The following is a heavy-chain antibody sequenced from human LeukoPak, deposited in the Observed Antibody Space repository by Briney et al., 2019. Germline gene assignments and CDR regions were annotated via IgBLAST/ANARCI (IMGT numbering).Heavy chain of an antibody. V-gene: IGHV3-48*04. D-gene: IGHD3-10*01. J-gene: IGHJ3*02. CDR2: ISSSGSTI. CDR3: ARDPPFAGSHAFDI. CDR1: GFTFSSYW. Sequence: GGSLRLSCAASGFTFSSYWMNWVRQAPGKGLEWVSYISSSGSTIYYADSVKGRFTISRDNAKNSLYLQMNSLRAEDTAVYYCARDPPFAGSHAFDIWGQGTMVTVSS.